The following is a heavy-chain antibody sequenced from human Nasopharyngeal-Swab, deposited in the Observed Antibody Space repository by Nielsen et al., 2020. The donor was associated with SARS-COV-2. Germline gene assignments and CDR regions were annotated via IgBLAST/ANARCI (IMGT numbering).Heavy chain of an antibody. CDR1: GASIGSSSYY. D-gene: IGHD3-22*01. CDR3: ARLSSLHYYDTTQFDY. CDR2: ISYSGIFLSGST. Sequence: SETLSLTCTVSGASIGSSSYYWGWIRQPPGKGLEWIGSISYSGIFLSGSTYYNPSLNSRVTISVDTSKNQFSLKLTSVTAADTAVYSCARLSSLHYYDTTQFDYWGLGTLVTVSS. V-gene: IGHV4-39*01. J-gene: IGHJ4*02.